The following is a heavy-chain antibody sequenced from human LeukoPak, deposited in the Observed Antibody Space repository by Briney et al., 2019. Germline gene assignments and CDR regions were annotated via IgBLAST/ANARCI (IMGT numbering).Heavy chain of an antibody. CDR1: GFTFSSYA. D-gene: IGHD3-22*01. CDR3: AKEYYYDSGGYHRPPNWFDP. V-gene: IGHV3-23*01. CDR2: ISGSGGST. J-gene: IGHJ5*02. Sequence: GGSLRLSCAASGFTFSSYAMSWVRQAPGKGLEWVSAISGSGGSTYYADSVKGRFTISRDNSKNTLYLQMNSLRAEDTAVYYCAKEYYYDSGGYHRPPNWFDPWGQGTLVTVSS.